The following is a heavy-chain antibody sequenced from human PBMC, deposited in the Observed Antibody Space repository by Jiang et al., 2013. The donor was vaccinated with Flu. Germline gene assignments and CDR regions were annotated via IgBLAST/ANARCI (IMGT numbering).Heavy chain of an antibody. CDR3: ARGRGDFWSGHYFPNYGMDV. D-gene: IGHD3-3*01. J-gene: IGHJ6*02. CDR2: VNTNTGNP. Sequence: VQSGSELKKPGASVKVSCKASGYTFTRFAMNWVRQAPGQGLQWMGWVNTNTGNPTYAQGFTGRFAFSLDTSVSTSYLQISSLKAEDTAVYYCARGRGDFWSGHYFPNYGMDVWGQGTTPHRLL. V-gene: IGHV7-4-1*02. CDR1: GYTFTRFA.